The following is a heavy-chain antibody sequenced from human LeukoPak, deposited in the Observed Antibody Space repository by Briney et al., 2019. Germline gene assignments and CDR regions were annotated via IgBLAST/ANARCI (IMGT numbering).Heavy chain of an antibody. V-gene: IGHV1-8*01. CDR3: ARGSYGMRFYYYYYYGMDV. J-gene: IGHJ6*02. CDR2: MNPNSGNT. CDR1: GGTFTSYD. D-gene: IGHD3-10*01. Sequence: ASVKVSCKASGGTFTSYDINWVRQATGQGLEWMGWMNPNSGNTGYAQKFQGRVTMTRNTSISTAYMELSSLRSEDTAVYYCARGSYGMRFYYYYYYGMDVWGQGTTVTVSS.